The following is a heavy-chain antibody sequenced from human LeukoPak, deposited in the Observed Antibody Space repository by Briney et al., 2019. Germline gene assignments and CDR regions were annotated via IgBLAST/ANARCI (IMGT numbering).Heavy chain of an antibody. V-gene: IGHV3-23*01. D-gene: IGHD2-21*02. CDR1: GFTFSSYA. CDR3: AKEIFGSDWYYFDY. Sequence: QSGGSLRLSCAASGFTFSSYAMSWVRQAPGKGLEWVSAISGSGGSTYYADSVKGRFTISRDNSKNTLYLQMNSLRGEDTAVYYCAKEIFGSDWYYFDYWGQGTLVAVSS. CDR2: ISGSGGST. J-gene: IGHJ4*02.